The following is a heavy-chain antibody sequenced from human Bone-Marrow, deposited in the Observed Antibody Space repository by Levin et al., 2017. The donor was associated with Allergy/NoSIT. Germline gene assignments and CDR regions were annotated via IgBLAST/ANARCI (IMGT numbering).Heavy chain of an antibody. CDR2: IYSGGGT. D-gene: IGHD6-13*01. CDR3: ARIKAAAGSRLWNFDY. CDR1: GFTVSTNY. V-gene: IGHV3-66*01. Sequence: GGSLRLSCAASGFTVSTNYMTWVRQAPGKGLEWVSVIYSGGGTYYADSVKGRFIISRDNSKNTLYLQMNSLRAEDTAVYYCARIKAAAGSRLWNFDYWRQGTLVTVSS. J-gene: IGHJ4*02.